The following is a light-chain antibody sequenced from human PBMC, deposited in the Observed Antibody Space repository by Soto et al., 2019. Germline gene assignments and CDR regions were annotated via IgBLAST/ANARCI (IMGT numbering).Light chain of an antibody. V-gene: IGLV1-51*01. CDR2: DND. CDR3: GTWDSSLSAGV. Sequence: QSVLTQPPSVSAAPGQKVSISCSGTSSNIGNNYVSWYQQFPGTAPKLVIFDNDQRPSGIPDRFSGSKSGTSATLDITGLQTGDEADYYCGTWDSSLSAGVFGGGTQLTVL. J-gene: IGLJ2*01. CDR1: SSNIGNNY.